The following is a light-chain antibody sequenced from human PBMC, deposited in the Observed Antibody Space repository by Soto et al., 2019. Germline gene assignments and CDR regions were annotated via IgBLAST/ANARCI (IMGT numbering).Light chain of an antibody. V-gene: IGLV4-69*01. CDR1: TGHRAFA. Sequence: QAVVTQSSSASASLGASVKLTCTLSTGHRAFAIAWHQQQPEKGPRFLMKVNSDGTHSRGDGIPDRFSGSSSGAERYLTISSLQSEDEADYYCQTWGTGIRVFGGGTKLTVL. CDR3: QTWGTGIRV. CDR2: VNSDGTH. J-gene: IGLJ3*02.